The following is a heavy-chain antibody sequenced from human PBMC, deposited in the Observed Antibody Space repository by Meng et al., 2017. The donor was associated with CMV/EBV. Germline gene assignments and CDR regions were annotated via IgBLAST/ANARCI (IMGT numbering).Heavy chain of an antibody. CDR3: ARGADIVVVPAAIRPIGYHYGMDV. CDR2: IYYSGST. J-gene: IGHJ6*02. Sequence: SETLSLTCTVSGGSISSYYWSWIRQPPGKGLEWIGYIYYSGSTNYNPSLKSRVTISVDTSKNQFSLKLSSVTAADTAVYYCARGADIVVVPAAIRPIGYHYGMDVWGQGTTVTVSS. CDR1: GGSISSYY. V-gene: IGHV4-59*01. D-gene: IGHD2-2*02.